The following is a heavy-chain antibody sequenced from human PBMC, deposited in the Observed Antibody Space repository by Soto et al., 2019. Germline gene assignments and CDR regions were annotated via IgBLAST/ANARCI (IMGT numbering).Heavy chain of an antibody. D-gene: IGHD3-3*01. V-gene: IGHV1-58*01. CDR1: GFTFTSSA. Sequence: SVKVSCKASGFTFTSSAVQWVRQARGQRLEWIGWIVVGSGNTNYAQKFQERVTITRDMSTSTAYMELSSLRSEDTAVYYCAADTYYDFWSGYYISDYYGMDVWGQGTTVTVSS. CDR3: AADTYYDFWSGYYISDYYGMDV. CDR2: IVVGSGNT. J-gene: IGHJ6*02.